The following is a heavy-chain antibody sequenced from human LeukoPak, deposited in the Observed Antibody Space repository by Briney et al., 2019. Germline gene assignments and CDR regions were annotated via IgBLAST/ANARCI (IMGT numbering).Heavy chain of an antibody. CDR2: IYYSGST. CDR3: ASSLGFGELLSFDY. V-gene: IGHV4-59*12. J-gene: IGHJ4*02. Sequence: PSETLSLTCTVSGGSISSYYWSWIRQPPGKGLEWIGYIYYSGSTNYNPSLKSRVTISVDRSKNQFSLKLSSVTAADTAVYYCASSLGFGELLSFDYWGQGTLVTVSS. D-gene: IGHD3-10*01. CDR1: GGSISSYY.